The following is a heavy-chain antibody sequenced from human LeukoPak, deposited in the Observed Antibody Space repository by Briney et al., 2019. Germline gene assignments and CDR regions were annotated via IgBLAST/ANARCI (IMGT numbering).Heavy chain of an antibody. J-gene: IGHJ4*02. CDR1: GGSISSYY. CDR2: IYSSGST. V-gene: IGHV4-59*08. D-gene: IGHD6-13*01. CDR3: ARHWETSSWYVDY. Sequence: TSETLSLTCIVSGGSISSYYWSWIRQPPGKGLEWIGYIYSSGSTNSNPSLKSRVTISVDTPKNQFSLKLSSVTAADTAVYYCARHWETSSWYVDYWGQGTLVIVSS.